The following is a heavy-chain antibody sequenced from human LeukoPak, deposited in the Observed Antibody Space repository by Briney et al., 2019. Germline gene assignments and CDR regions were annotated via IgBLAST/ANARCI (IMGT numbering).Heavy chain of an antibody. CDR3: ARITPWIQYQEYGLDV. V-gene: IGHV3-21*01. J-gene: IGHJ6*02. CDR2: ISSSSSHI. Sequence: GGSLRLSCAVSGFIFSSYSMHWVRQAPGKGLEWVSSISSSSSHIYYADSVKGRFTISRDSAKNSLYLQMTSLRAGDTAVYYCARITPWIQYQEYGLDVWGQGTTVTVSS. D-gene: IGHD5-18*01. CDR1: GFIFSSYS.